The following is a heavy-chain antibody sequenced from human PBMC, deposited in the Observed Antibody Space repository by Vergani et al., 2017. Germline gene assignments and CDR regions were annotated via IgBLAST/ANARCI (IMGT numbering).Heavy chain of an antibody. D-gene: IGHD3-10*01. Sequence: VQLVESGGGLVKPGGSLRLSCAASGFTFSSYAMHWVRQAPGKGLEWVAVISYDGSNKYYADSVKGRFTISRDNSKNTLYLQMNSLRAEDTAVYYCARVRDYYDPGDYYGMDVWGQGTTVTVSS. CDR2: ISYDGSNK. J-gene: IGHJ6*02. CDR3: ARVRDYYDPGDYYGMDV. CDR1: GFTFSSYA. V-gene: IGHV3-30-3*01.